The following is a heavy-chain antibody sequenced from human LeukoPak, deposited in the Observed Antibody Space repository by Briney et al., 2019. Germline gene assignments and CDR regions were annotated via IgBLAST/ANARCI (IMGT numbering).Heavy chain of an antibody. V-gene: IGHV3-30*03. J-gene: IGHJ4*02. Sequence: PGGSLRLSCAASGLTFSSFGMYWVRQAPAMGLEWVADISYDGSNENYGDSVKGRFTIFRDNDKNTLYLQMNSLRAEDTAVYYCARGDPRWWSFDYWGQGTLVTVSS. CDR2: ISYDGSNE. D-gene: IGHD3-16*01. CDR1: GLTFSSFG. CDR3: ARGDPRWWSFDY.